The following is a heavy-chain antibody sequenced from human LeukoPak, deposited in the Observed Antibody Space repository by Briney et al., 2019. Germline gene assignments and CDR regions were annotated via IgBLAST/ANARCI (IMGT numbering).Heavy chain of an antibody. CDR1: GFTFSSYG. CDR3: AKVSYDYVWGSYRYLYYFDY. J-gene: IGHJ4*02. V-gene: IGHV3-30*18. CDR2: ISYDGSNK. D-gene: IGHD3-16*02. Sequence: PGGSLRLSCAASGFTFSSYGMHWVRQAPGTGLEWVAVISYDGSNKYYADSVKGRFTISRDNSKNTLYLQMNSLRAEDTAVYYCAKVSYDYVWGSYRYLYYFDYWGQGTLVTVSS.